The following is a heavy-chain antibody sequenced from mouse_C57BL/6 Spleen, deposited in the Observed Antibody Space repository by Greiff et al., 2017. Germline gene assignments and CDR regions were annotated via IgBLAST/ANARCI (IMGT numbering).Heavy chain of an antibody. Sequence: QVQLKQSGPGLVAPSQSLSITCTVSGFSLTSYAISWVRQPPGKGLEWLGVIWTGGGTNYNSALKSRLSISKDNSKSQVFLKMNSLQTDDTARYYCARGSYDGYYDWYFDVWGTGTTVTVSS. CDR1: GFSLTSYA. CDR2: IWTGGGT. CDR3: ARGSYDGYYDWYFDV. J-gene: IGHJ1*03. D-gene: IGHD2-3*01. V-gene: IGHV2-9-1*01.